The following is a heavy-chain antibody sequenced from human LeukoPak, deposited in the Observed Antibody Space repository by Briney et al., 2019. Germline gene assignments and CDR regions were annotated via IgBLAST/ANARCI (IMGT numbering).Heavy chain of an antibody. D-gene: IGHD3-22*01. J-gene: IGHJ3*02. CDR2: IYTGGSS. CDR3: ASAEYYEHRGGDVFDM. V-gene: IGHV4-4*07. CDR1: GGSITSYY. Sequence: PSETLSLTCTVSGGSITSYYWSWLRQPAGKGLEWIGRIYTGGSSNYNPSLKSRVTMSVDRSKNQFSLKLTSVTAADTAVYYCASAEYYEHRGGDVFDMWGQGTMVTVSS.